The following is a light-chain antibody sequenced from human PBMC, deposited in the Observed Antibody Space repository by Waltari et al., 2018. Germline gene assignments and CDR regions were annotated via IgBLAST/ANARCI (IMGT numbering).Light chain of an antibody. CDR3: ETGGHGTWV. J-gene: IGLJ3*02. V-gene: IGLV4-69*01. Sequence: QQPGKGPRDLMQINSDGSHRKGDEIPDRFSCSSSGAERYLTISSLQSEDEADYYCETGGHGTWVFGGGTKLTVL. CDR2: INSDGSH.